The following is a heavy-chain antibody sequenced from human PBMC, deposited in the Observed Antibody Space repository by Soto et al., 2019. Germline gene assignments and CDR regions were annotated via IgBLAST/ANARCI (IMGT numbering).Heavy chain of an antibody. J-gene: IGHJ6*02. CDR3: ATGPIPTYYCYGMDV. V-gene: IGHV1-24*01. Sequence: QVQLVQSGAEVKKPGASVKVSCKVSGYTLTELSMHWVRQAPGKGLERMGGFDPEDGETIYAQKFQGRVTITEDTSTDTGYMELSSLRSEDTAVYYCATGPIPTYYCYGMDVWGQGTTVTVSS. CDR1: GYTLTELS. CDR2: FDPEDGET.